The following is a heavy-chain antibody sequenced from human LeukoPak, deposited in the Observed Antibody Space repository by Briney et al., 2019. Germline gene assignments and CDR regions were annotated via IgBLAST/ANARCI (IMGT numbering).Heavy chain of an antibody. V-gene: IGHV4-38-2*02. Sequence: SETLSLTCTVSGYSISSGYYWGWIRQPPGKGLEWIGSIYHSGSTYYNPSLKSRVTISVDTSKNQFSLKLSSVTAADTAVYYCARDQRYYYDSSGYYRTDWFDPWGQGTLVTVSS. D-gene: IGHD3-22*01. CDR1: GYSISSGYY. CDR2: IYHSGST. J-gene: IGHJ5*02. CDR3: ARDQRYYYDSSGYYRTDWFDP.